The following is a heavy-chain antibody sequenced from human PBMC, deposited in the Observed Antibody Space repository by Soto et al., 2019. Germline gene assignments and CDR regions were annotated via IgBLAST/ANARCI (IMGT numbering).Heavy chain of an antibody. D-gene: IGHD6-19*01. J-gene: IGHJ4*02. CDR3: VRRGGTSGNSFDY. CDR1: GFSLSTNGVG. CDR2: IYWDDVK. V-gene: IGHV2-5*02. Sequence: QITLKESGPTLVKPTQTLTLTCTFSGFSLSTNGVGVGWIRQPPGKALEWLALIYWDDVKRYSPSLETRLTITNDTSKNQVVLTMTNMDPVDIATYYCVRRGGTSGNSFDYWRQGALVTVSS.